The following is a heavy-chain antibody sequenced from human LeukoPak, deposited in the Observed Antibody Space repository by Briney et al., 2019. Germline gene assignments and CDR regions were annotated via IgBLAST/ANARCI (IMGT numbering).Heavy chain of an antibody. V-gene: IGHV1-2*02. Sequence: EASVKVSCKASGYTFTGYYMHWVRQAPGQGLEWMGWINPNSGGTNYAQKLQGRVTMTTDTSTSTAYMELRSLRSDDTAVYYCARGSGVVGATTFDYWGQGTLVTVSS. D-gene: IGHD1-26*01. CDR3: ARGSGVVGATTFDY. CDR2: INPNSGGT. CDR1: GYTFTGYY. J-gene: IGHJ4*02.